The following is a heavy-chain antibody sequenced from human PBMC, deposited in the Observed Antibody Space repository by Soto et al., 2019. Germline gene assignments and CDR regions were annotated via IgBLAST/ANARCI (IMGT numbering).Heavy chain of an antibody. V-gene: IGHV2-5*02. CDR3: AHAYGGRSLY. CDR1: GFSLSTSRVG. CDR2: IYWDDAK. D-gene: IGHD1-26*01. Sequence: QITLKESGPTLVKPTQTLTLTCTFSGFSLSTSRVGVGWIRQPPGKALEWLAVIYWDDAKTYRPSLKSRLTITQDPSKNQVAPTMTNMDPVDTATYYCAHAYGGRSLYWGQGTLVTVSS. J-gene: IGHJ4*02.